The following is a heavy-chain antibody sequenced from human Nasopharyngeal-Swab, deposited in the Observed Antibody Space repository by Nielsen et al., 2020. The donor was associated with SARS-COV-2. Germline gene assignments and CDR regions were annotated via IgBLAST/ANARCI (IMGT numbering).Heavy chain of an antibody. CDR3: AKAQGVATVANYYYFGMDV. V-gene: IGHV3-43*02. J-gene: IGHJ6*02. D-gene: IGHD2-21*02. CDR2: ISGDGGNT. CDR1: DFTFDEYG. Sequence: RGSLRLSCADSDFTFDEYGMHWIRQAPGKGLECVSLISGDGGNTYYAESAKGRFTISRDNSKNSLYLQMNSLRTEDTALYYCAKAQGVATVANYYYFGMDVWGQGTTVTVYS.